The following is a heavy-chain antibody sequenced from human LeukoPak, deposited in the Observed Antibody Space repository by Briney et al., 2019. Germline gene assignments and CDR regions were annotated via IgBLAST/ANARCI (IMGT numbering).Heavy chain of an antibody. CDR3: VKDPRDTYGTNWFVS. CDR1: GFSFGNYA. D-gene: IGHD2-21*01. V-gene: IGHV3-23*01. Sequence: GGSLRLSCVASGFSFGNYAMSWVRQAPGKGLQWVSQISGTGGATWYAGFARDRFTISRDNSKKTLYLQMSGLRVEDTSMYYCVKDPRDTYGTNWFVSWGQGTLLIVSS. CDR2: ISGTGGAT. J-gene: IGHJ5*01.